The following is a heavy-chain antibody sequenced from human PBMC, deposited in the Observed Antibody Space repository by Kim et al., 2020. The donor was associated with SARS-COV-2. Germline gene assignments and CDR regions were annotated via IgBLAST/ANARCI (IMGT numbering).Heavy chain of an antibody. CDR1: GYTFTSYY. CDR2: INPSGGST. V-gene: IGHV1-46*01. Sequence: ASVKVSCKASGYTFTSYYMHWVRQAPGQGLEWMGIINPSGGSTSYAQKFQGRVTMTRDTSTSTVYMELSSLRSEDTAVYYCAREDSNYYYYYGMDVWGQGTPVTVSS. J-gene: IGHJ6*02. D-gene: IGHD4-4*01. CDR3: AREDSNYYYYYGMDV.